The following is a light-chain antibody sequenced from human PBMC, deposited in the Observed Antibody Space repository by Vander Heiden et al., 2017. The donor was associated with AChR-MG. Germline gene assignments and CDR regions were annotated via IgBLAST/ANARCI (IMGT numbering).Light chain of an antibody. CDR1: QDISNY. J-gene: IGKJ4*01. Sequence: DIQMTQSPSSLSASIGDRVTITCQASQDISNYLNWYQQKPGKAPKLLIYDASNLETGVPSRFSGSGSGTHFTFTISSLQPEDIATYFCQQYDSLHLFGAGTKVEIK. V-gene: IGKV1-33*01. CDR3: QQYDSLHL. CDR2: DAS.